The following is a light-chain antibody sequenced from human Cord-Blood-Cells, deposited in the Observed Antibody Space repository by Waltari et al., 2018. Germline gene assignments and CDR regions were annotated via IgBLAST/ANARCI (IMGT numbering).Light chain of an antibody. Sequence: DIQMTQSPSSLSASVGDRVTITCRASKSISSYLNWDQQKPGKAPTLLIYAASSLQSGVPSRFSGSGYGTDFTLTISSLQPEDFATYYCQQSYSTPTFGGGTKVEIK. J-gene: IGKJ4*01. CDR3: QQSYSTPT. V-gene: IGKV1-39*01. CDR1: KSISSY. CDR2: AAS.